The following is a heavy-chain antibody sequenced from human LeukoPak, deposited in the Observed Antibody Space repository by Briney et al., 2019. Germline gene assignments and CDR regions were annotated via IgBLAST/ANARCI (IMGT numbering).Heavy chain of an antibody. CDR2: IIPIFGTA. J-gene: IGHJ5*02. V-gene: IGHV1-69*05. CDR3: ARGDYDFWSGLMFDP. CDR1: GGTFSSYA. Sequence: ASVKVSCKASGGTFSSYAISWVRQAPGQGLEWMGRIIPIFGTANYAQKFQGRVTNTTDESTSTAHMELSSVRSEDTAVYYCARGDYDFWSGLMFDPWGQGTLVTVSS. D-gene: IGHD3-3*01.